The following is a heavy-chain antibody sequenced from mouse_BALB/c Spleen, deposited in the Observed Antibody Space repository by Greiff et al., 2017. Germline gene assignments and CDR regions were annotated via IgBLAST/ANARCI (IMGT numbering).Heavy chain of an antibody. CDR3: ARIGTYYGSSFDY. CDR1: GDSITSGY. J-gene: IGHJ2*01. V-gene: IGHV3-8*02. D-gene: IGHD1-1*01. Sequence: EVKLQESGPSLVKPSQTLSLTCSVTGDSITSGYWNWIRKFPGNKLEYMGYISYSGSTYYNPSLKSRISITRDTSKNQYYLQLNSVTTEDTATYYCARIGTYYGSSFDYWGQGTTLTVSS. CDR2: ISYSGST.